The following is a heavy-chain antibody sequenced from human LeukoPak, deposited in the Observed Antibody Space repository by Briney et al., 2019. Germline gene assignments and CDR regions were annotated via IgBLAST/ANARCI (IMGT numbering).Heavy chain of an antibody. CDR2: IWSDATDR. D-gene: IGHD4-11*01. CDR1: GLIFSHHG. V-gene: IGHV3-33*01. CDR3: ARDAQRGFDYSNSLKN. J-gene: IGHJ4*01. Sequence: GGSLRLSCAASGLIFSHHGMHWVPGAPGKGLEWVAVIWSDATDRFYADSVKVRFTISRDNSQNTVFLQMNSLRVKDTAIYYCARDAQRGFDYSNSLKNWGHGALVTVSS.